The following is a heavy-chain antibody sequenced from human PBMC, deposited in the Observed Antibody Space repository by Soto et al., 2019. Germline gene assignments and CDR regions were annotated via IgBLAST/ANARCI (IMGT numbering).Heavy chain of an antibody. Sequence: GGSLRLSCAASGFTFSSYSMNWVRQAPGKGLEWVSYISSSSSTIYYADSVKGRFTISRDNAKNSLYLQMNSLRAEDTAVYYCARDAPQTYCSGGSCYSTEYYYYYYMDVWGKGTTVTVSS. CDR3: ARDAPQTYCSGGSCYSTEYYYYYYMDV. V-gene: IGHV3-48*01. CDR2: ISSSSSTI. CDR1: GFTFSSYS. J-gene: IGHJ6*03. D-gene: IGHD2-15*01.